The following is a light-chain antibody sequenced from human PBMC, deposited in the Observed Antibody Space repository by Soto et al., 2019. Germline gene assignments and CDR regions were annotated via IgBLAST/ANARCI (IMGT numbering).Light chain of an antibody. Sequence: DIQMTQSPSTLSASVGDRVTITCRASQSISIWLAWYQQKPGKAPNLLIYKASSLESGVPSRFSGSGSGTEFTLTISSLQPDDFASYYCQQYNSDSTFGQGTKVEIK. CDR1: QSISIW. CDR3: QQYNSDST. CDR2: KAS. V-gene: IGKV1-5*03. J-gene: IGKJ1*01.